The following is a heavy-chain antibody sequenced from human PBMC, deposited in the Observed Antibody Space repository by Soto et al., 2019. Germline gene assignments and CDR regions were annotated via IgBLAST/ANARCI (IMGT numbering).Heavy chain of an antibody. V-gene: IGHV4-39*01. CDR1: GGSVSSNSYS. CDR3: ARLNRYCVSTNCHGYYGMDV. Sequence: SETLSLTCTVSGGSVSSNSYSWGWIRQSPGKGLEWIGTNYSSENTYYNPSLLSRVTISVDTSKNEFSLRLSSVTAADTAVYYCARLNRYCVSTNCHGYYGMDVWGQGTTVTVSS. J-gene: IGHJ6*02. D-gene: IGHD2-2*01. CDR2: NYSSENT.